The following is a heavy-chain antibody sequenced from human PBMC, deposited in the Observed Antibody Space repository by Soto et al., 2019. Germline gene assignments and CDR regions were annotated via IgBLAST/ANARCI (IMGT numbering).Heavy chain of an antibody. CDR2: ISYDGSNK. J-gene: IGHJ6*04. D-gene: IGHD3-9*01. CDR3: AKDRGFVDWFAALDV. V-gene: IGHV3-30*18. Sequence: QVQLVESGGGVVQPGRSLRLSCAASGFTFSSYGMHWVRQAPGKGLEWVAVISYDGSNKYYADSVKGRFTISRDNSKNTLYLPMHSLRAEDTAVYYCAKDRGFVDWFAALDVWVNGTTVTVSS. CDR1: GFTFSSYG.